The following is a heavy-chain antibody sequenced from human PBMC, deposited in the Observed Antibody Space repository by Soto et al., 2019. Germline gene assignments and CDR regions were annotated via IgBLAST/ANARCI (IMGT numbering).Heavy chain of an antibody. CDR2: ISAYNGNT. V-gene: IGHV1-18*01. J-gene: IGHJ6*02. D-gene: IGHD3-10*01. Sequence: ASVKVSCKASGYTFTSYGISWVRQAPGQGLEWMGWISAYNGNTNYAQKLQGRVTMTTDTSTSTAYMELRSLRSDDTAVYYCASGAMEYYYGSGSQNYYYYGMDVWGQGTTVTVSS. CDR3: ASGAMEYYYGSGSQNYYYYGMDV. CDR1: GYTFTSYG.